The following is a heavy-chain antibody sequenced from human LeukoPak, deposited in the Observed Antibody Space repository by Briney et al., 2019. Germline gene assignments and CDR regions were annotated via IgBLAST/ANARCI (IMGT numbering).Heavy chain of an antibody. CDR3: AREVSLYAFDF. V-gene: IGHV3-30*03. Sequence: GRSLRLSCAASGFTFSSYGMHWVRQAPGKGLEWVALISNEGSKKYYVDSVKGRFTISRDNSKNTLYLQMNSLRAEDTAVYYCAREVSLYAFDFWGQGTVVTVSS. CDR2: ISNEGSKK. CDR1: GFTFSSYG. J-gene: IGHJ3*01. D-gene: IGHD6-6*01.